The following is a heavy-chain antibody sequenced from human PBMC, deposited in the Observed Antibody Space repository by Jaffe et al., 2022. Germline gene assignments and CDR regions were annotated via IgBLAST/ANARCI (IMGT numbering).Heavy chain of an antibody. V-gene: IGHV4-59*01. J-gene: IGHJ4*02. CDR3: ARDLRVDSSGWGGYFDY. CDR2: IYYSGST. D-gene: IGHD6-19*01. CDR1: GGSISSYY. Sequence: QVQLQESGPGLVKPSETLSLTCTVSGGSISSYYWSWIRQPPGKGLEWIGYIYYSGSTNYNPSLKSRVTISVDTSKNQFSLKLSSVTAADTAVYYCARDLRVDSSGWGGYFDYWGQGTLVTVSS.